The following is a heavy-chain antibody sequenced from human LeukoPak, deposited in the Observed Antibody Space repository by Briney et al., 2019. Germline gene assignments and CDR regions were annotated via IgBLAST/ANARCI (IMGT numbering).Heavy chain of an antibody. J-gene: IGHJ3*02. CDR2: IYYSGST. D-gene: IGHD3-9*01. CDR1: GGSISSYY. V-gene: IGHV4-59*12. Sequence: SETLSLTCTVSGGSISSYYWSWIRQPPGKGLECIGYIYYSGSTNYNPSLKSRVTMSVDTSKNQFSLKLSSVTAADTAVYYCARDRGILTGYSVVGAFDIWGQGTMVTVSS. CDR3: ARDRGILTGYSVVGAFDI.